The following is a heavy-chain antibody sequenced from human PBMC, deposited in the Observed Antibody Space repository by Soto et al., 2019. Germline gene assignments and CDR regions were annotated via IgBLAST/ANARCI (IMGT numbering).Heavy chain of an antibody. J-gene: IGHJ5*02. Sequence: QVQLVESWGGVVQPGRSLRLSCAASGFTFSSYGMHWVRQAPGKGLEWVAVISYDGSNKYYADSVKGRFTISRDNSKNTLYLQMNSLRAEDTAVYYCAKALMRGYSSLNWFDPWGQGTLFTVSS. CDR3: AKALMRGYSSLNWFDP. CDR1: GFTFSSYG. V-gene: IGHV3-30*18. D-gene: IGHD6-13*01. CDR2: ISYDGSNK.